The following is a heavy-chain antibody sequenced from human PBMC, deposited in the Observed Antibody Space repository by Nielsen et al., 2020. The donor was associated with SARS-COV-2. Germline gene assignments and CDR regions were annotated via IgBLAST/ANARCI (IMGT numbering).Heavy chain of an antibody. V-gene: IGHV3-9*01. Sequence: SLKISCAASGFTFDDYAMHWVRQAPGRGLEWVSGISWNSGSIGYADSVKGRFTISRDNAKNSLYLQMNSLRAEDTAVYYCAREKRGIQLWLRAFDIWGQGTMVTVSS. CDR1: GFTFDDYA. D-gene: IGHD5-18*01. CDR3: AREKRGIQLWLRAFDI. CDR2: ISWNSGSI. J-gene: IGHJ3*02.